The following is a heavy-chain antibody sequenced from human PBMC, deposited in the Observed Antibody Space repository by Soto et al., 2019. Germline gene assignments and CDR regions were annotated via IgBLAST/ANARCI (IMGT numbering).Heavy chain of an antibody. J-gene: IGHJ4*02. V-gene: IGHV1-69*02. CDR3: ARTYSRSSSYIDY. CDR2: IIPILGIA. CDR1: GGTFSSYT. Sequence: SVKVSCKAAGGTFSSYTISWVRQAPGQGLEWMGRIIPILGIANYAQKFQGRVTITADKSTSTAYMELSSLRSEDTAVYYCARTYSRSSSYIDYWGQGTLVTVSS. D-gene: IGHD6-6*01.